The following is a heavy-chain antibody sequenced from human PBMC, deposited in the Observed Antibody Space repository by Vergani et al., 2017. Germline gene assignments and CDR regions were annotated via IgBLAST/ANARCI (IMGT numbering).Heavy chain of an antibody. J-gene: IGHJ6*02. CDR2: ISHGAGNL. V-gene: IGHV3-23*01. CDR1: RFTFSNFA. CDR3: AKTRGNSFNSRDS. Sequence: LLESGGDLVQPGGSLRLSCAASRFTFSNFAMSWVRQAPGKGPEWVSTISHGAGNLYYADSVRGRFTISRDDSTNTLFLHMSNLRPEDTAMYYCAKTRGNSFNSRDSWVRGTTVTVCS. D-gene: IGHD5-12*01.